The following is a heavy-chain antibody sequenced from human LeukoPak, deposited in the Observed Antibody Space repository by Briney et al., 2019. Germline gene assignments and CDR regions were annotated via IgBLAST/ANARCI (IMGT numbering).Heavy chain of an antibody. D-gene: IGHD3-22*01. CDR2: ISGSGGST. Sequence: PGGSLRLSCAASGFTFSSYAMSWVRQAPGKGLEWVPAISGSGGSTYYADSVKGRFTISRDNSKNTLYLQMNSLRAEDTAVYYCAKTPRLYYDSSGFFDYWGQGTLVTVSS. V-gene: IGHV3-23*01. J-gene: IGHJ4*02. CDR3: AKTPRLYYDSSGFFDY. CDR1: GFTFSSYA.